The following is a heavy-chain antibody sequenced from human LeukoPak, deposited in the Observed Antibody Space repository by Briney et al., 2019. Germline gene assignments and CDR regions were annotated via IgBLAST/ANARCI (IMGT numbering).Heavy chain of an antibody. V-gene: IGHV4-34*01. J-gene: IGHJ6*02. CDR1: GGSFSGYY. CDR3: ARGCGGGNLEVAPLYYYYGMDV. CDR2: INHSGST. Sequence: AQSLSLTCAVYGGSFSGYYWSWIRQPPGEGLEWIGEINHSGSTKYNPSLKSRVTISVDTSKNQFSLKLSSVTAADTAVYYCARGCGGGNLEVAPLYYYYGMDVWGQGTTVTVSS. D-gene: IGHD4-23*01.